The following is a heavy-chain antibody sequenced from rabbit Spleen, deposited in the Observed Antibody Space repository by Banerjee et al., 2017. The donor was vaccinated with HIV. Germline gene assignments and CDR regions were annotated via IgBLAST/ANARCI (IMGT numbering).Heavy chain of an antibody. Sequence: QSLEESGGDLVKPGASLTLTCTVSGVSFTISSYMCWVRQAPGKGLEWIACIDTNDGDTDYANWPKGRFTISKTSSTTVTLQMTSLTAADTATYFCARTRYAGFAGYGYVTDLYYYGMDLWGPGTLVTVS. CDR1: GVSFTISSY. V-gene: IGHV1S40*01. J-gene: IGHJ6*01. CDR3: ARTRYAGFAGYGYVTDLYYYGMDL. CDR2: IDTNDGDT. D-gene: IGHD6-1*01.